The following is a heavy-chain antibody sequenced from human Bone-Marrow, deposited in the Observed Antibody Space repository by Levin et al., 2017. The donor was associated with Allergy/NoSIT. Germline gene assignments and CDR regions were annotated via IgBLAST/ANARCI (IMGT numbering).Heavy chain of an antibody. Sequence: TWVRQAPGQGLEWMGWVSAYSGNTNYALNLQDRVTMTTDTATNTAYMELTSLRSDDTAIYYCARGHFPYYYYGMDVWGQGPRSSSP. J-gene: IGHJ6*02. V-gene: IGHV1-18*01. CDR3: ARGHFPYYYYGMDV. CDR2: VSAYSGNT.